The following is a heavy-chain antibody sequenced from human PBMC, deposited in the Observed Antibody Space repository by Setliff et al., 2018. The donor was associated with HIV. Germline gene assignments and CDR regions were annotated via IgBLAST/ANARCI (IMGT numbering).Heavy chain of an antibody. D-gene: IGHD2-15*01. J-gene: IGHJ4*02. CDR2: IHYDERT. Sequence: PSETLSLTCTVSGDSASNSRYYWAWIRQPPGKGLEYIGSIHYDERTYYNPSLKSRVTISLDTSTNQFSLRLNSVTAADTAHYFCVVYFGGNGGRGLWGQGTLVTVSS. V-gene: IGHV4-39*07. CDR3: VVYFGGNGGRGL. CDR1: GDSASNSRYY.